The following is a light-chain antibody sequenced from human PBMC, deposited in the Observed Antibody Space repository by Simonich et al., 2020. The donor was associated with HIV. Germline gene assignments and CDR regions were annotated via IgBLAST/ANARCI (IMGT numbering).Light chain of an antibody. J-gene: IGKJ1*01. CDR3: QQYYSTLWT. CDR1: QSVLSSSNNKNY. V-gene: IGKV4-1*01. CDR2: WAS. Sequence: DIVMTQSPDSLAVSLGERATINCKSSQSVLSSSNNKNYLAWYQQKPGQPPKLLINWASTRESGVPDRFSGSGSGTDFSLTISSLQAEDVAVYYCQQYYSTLWTFGQGTKVEIK.